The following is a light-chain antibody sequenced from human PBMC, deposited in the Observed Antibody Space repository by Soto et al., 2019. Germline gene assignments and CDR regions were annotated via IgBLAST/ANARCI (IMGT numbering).Light chain of an antibody. J-gene: IGKJ4*01. CDR2: VAS. V-gene: IGKV3-15*01. CDR3: QQYNNWPLT. Sequence: EIVMTQSPATLSVSPGERATLSCRASQSVSSNLAWYQQKPGQAPRLLIYVASTRAAGIPARFSGSGSGTVFSLTISSLQSEDFAVYYCQQYNNWPLTFGGGTKVDIK. CDR1: QSVSSN.